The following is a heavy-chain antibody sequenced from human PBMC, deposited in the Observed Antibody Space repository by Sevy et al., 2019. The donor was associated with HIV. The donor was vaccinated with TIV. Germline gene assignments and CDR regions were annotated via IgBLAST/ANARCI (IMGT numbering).Heavy chain of an antibody. J-gene: IGHJ4*02. CDR3: ARVAVEYCTDDCYHRFDY. CDR1: GFTFSNFL. D-gene: IGHD2-21*02. Sequence: GGSLRLSCAASGFTFSNFLMYWVRQAPGKGLEWVAGISYDGSNKYYADSVKGRFTISRDNSKNTLYLQMNSLRDEDTAVYYCARVAVEYCTDDCYHRFDYWGQGTQVTVSS. V-gene: IGHV3-30-3*01. CDR2: ISYDGSNK.